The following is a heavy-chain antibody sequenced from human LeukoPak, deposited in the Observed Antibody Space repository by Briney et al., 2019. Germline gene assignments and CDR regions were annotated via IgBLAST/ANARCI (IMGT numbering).Heavy chain of an antibody. Sequence: ASVKVSRKASGYTFTTYYMHWVRQAPGQGLEWMGIINPSGGSTTYAQRFQGRVTITADKSTSTAYMELSSLRSEDTAVYYCARTMYYYDSSGYYLYYFDYWGQGSLVTVSS. J-gene: IGHJ4*02. V-gene: IGHV1-46*01. CDR2: INPSGGST. CDR3: ARTMYYYDSSGYYLYYFDY. CDR1: GYTFTTYY. D-gene: IGHD3-22*01.